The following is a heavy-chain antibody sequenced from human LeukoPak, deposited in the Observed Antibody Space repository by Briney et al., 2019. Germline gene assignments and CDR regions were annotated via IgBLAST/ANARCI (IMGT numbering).Heavy chain of an antibody. D-gene: IGHD3-9*01. CDR3: TRDLMDYDVSTGLHHYYMDV. CDR2: IYRGGAT. V-gene: IGHV3-53*01. CDR1: GFTVSNNY. J-gene: IGHJ6*02. Sequence: GGSLRLSCAASGFTVSNNYMMWVRQAPGKGLEWVSDIYRGGATNYADSVKGRFTISRDNAKNTLYLQMNTLRVEDTAVYYCTRDLMDYDVSTGLHHYYMDVWGQGTTVTVSS.